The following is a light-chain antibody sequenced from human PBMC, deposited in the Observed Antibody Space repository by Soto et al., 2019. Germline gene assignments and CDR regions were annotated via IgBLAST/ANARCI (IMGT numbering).Light chain of an antibody. Sequence: EMVLTQSAATLSLSPVERATLSCRASQTVSSRFLSWYQQKPGQGPRLLIYGASSRATGTPDRFSGSGSGTDLTLTISSLQSEDFAVYYCQHYNELPLTFGGGTKVDIK. CDR1: QTVSSRF. CDR3: QHYNELPLT. V-gene: IGKV3-20*01. J-gene: IGKJ4*01. CDR2: GAS.